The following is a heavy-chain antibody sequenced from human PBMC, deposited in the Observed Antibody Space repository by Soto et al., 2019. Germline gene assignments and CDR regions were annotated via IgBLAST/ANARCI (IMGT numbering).Heavy chain of an antibody. V-gene: IGHV4-59*01. D-gene: IGHD6-6*01. Sequence: SETLSLTCTVSGGSISSYYWSWIRQPPGKGLEWIGYIYYSGSTNYNPSLKSRVTISVDTSKNQFSLKLSSVTTADTAVYYCARDRAARRGLYYYYYGMDVWGQGTTVTVSS. CDR3: ARDRAARRGLYYYYYGMDV. CDR2: IYYSGST. CDR1: GGSISSYY. J-gene: IGHJ6*02.